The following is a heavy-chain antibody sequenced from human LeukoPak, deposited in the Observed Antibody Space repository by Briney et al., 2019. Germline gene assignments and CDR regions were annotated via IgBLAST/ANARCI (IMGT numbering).Heavy chain of an antibody. Sequence: PGGSLRLSCAASGFTFSSYSMNWVRQASGKGLEWVSSISSGSHYTYYADSLKGRFTISRDNAKNSLYLQMNSLRAEDTAVYYCARELIAAAGEIDYWGQGTLVTVSS. J-gene: IGHJ4*02. CDR2: ISSGSHYT. CDR3: ARELIAAAGEIDY. D-gene: IGHD6-13*01. V-gene: IGHV3-21*01. CDR1: GFTFSSYS.